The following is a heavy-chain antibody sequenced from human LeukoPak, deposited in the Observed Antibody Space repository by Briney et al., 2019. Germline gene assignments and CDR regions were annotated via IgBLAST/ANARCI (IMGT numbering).Heavy chain of an antibody. CDR2: IYYSGST. D-gene: IGHD4-17*01. CDR3: ARFLYGDYGYYYYYGMDV. V-gene: IGHV4-31*03. J-gene: IGHJ6*02. Sequence: PSETLSLTCTVSGGSISSGGYYWSWIRQHPGKGLEWIGNIYYSGSTYYNPSLKSRVTISVDTSKNQFSLKLSSVTAADTAVYYCARFLYGDYGYYYYYGMDVWGQGTTVTVSS. CDR1: GGSISSGGYY.